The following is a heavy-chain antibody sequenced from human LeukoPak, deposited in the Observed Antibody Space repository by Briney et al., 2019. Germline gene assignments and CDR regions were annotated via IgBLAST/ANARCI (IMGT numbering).Heavy chain of an antibody. CDR1: GGSFGDFY. Sequence: SETLSLTCAVSGGSFGDFYWSWIRQPPGKGLEWIGEINHSGYTNYYPSLKSRVTISVDTSKNQFSLRLSSVTAADTAVYYCAKDTYYYDFWGQGTLVTVSS. D-gene: IGHD3/OR15-3a*01. J-gene: IGHJ4*02. CDR3: AKDTYYYDF. CDR2: INHSGYT. V-gene: IGHV4-34*01.